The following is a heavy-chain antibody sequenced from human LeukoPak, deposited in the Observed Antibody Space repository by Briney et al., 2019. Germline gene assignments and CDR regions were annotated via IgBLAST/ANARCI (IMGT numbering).Heavy chain of an antibody. J-gene: IGHJ3*02. D-gene: IGHD3-16*02. V-gene: IGHV3-9*01. Sequence: PGRSLRLSCAASRRAFPDYAIHWVRQAPGKGLDWVSGITWNSGSIAYADSLKGRFTISRDNAKNSLYLQMHTLRSEDTALYYCAKSWGFIAPDAFDIWGQGTMVTVS. CDR1: RRAFPDYA. CDR2: ITWNSGSI. CDR3: AKSWGFIAPDAFDI.